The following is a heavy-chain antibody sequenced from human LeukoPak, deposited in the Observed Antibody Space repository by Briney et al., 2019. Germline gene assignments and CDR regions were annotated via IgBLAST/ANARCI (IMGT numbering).Heavy chain of an antibody. Sequence: GGSLRLSYAASGFAFHNYAIHWVRQAPGKGLEWVAVISNDGSSKYYADSVKGRFTISRDNSKNTLYLQANSLRAEDTAVYYCAKGTGGQLPSGYFDSWGQGTLVTVSS. CDR2: ISNDGSSK. V-gene: IGHV3-30*18. CDR1: GFAFHNYA. J-gene: IGHJ4*02. CDR3: AKGTGGQLPSGYFDS. D-gene: IGHD1-14*01.